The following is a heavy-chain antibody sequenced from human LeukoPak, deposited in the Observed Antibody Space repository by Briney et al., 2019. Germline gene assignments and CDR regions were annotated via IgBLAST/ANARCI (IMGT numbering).Heavy chain of an antibody. V-gene: IGHV4-39*01. CDR1: GDSISSSSYY. CDR2: IYYSGST. J-gene: IGHJ4*02. Sequence: SETLSLTCTVSGDSISSSSYYWGWIRQPPGKGLEWIGSIYYSGSTHYTPSLKRRVTISVDTSKNQFSLKLSSVTAADTAVYYCARGITVTGHFDYWGQETLVTVSS. D-gene: IGHD6-19*01. CDR3: ARGITVTGHFDY.